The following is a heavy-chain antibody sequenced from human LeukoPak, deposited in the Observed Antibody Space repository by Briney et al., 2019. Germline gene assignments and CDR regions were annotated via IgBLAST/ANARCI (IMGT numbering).Heavy chain of an antibody. J-gene: IGHJ4*02. CDR1: GASISSSF. V-gene: IGHV4-59*08. CDR2: ITYSGNT. D-gene: IGHD6-13*01. Sequence: SETLSLTCTVSGASISSSFWSWIRQPPGKGLEWIGYITYSGNTNYNPSLKSRVTISVDTSEKQFPLKLSSVTAADTAVYYCARRKYSSSWNDYWGQGTLVTVSS. CDR3: ARRKYSSSWNDY.